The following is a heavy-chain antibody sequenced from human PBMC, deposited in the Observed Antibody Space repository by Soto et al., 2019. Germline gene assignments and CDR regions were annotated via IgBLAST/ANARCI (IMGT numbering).Heavy chain of an antibody. J-gene: IGHJ6*02. CDR1: GFTFSDYS. V-gene: IGHV3-21*01. Sequence: DVQLVESGGGLVKPGGSLRLSCAASGFTFSDYSMDWVRQAPGKGLEWVSSITFSGTYIYYTDSVKGRFTISRDNAKNSLYLQMNSLRAEDTAVSYCARDSRGYYGLDVWGRGTTVAVSS. CDR3: ARDSRGYYGLDV. CDR2: ITFSGTYI.